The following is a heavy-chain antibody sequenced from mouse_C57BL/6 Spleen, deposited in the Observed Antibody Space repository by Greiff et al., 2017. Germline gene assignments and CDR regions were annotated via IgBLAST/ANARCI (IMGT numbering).Heavy chain of an antibody. CDR1: GYTLTSYW. V-gene: IGHV1-69*01. CDR3: ARYYYDSGYFDV. D-gene: IGHD1-1*01. Sequence: QVQLQQPGAELVMPGASVKLSCKASGYTLTSYWMHWVKQRPGQGLEWIGEIDPSDSYTNYNQKFKGKSTLTVDKSSSTAYMQLSSLTSEDSAVYYCARYYYDSGYFDVWGTGTTVTVSS. J-gene: IGHJ1*03. CDR2: IDPSDSYT.